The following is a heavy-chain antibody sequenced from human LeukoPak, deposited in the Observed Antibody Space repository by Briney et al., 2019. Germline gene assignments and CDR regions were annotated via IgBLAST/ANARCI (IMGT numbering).Heavy chain of an antibody. CDR2: ISYDGSNK. CDR1: GFTFSSYA. D-gene: IGHD6-19*01. CDR3: ARDRVPYSSGLFGNWLDP. J-gene: IGHJ5*02. Sequence: GGSLRLPCAASGFTFSSYAMHWVRQAPGKGLEWVAVISYDGSNKYYADSVKGRFTISRDNSKNTLYLQMNSLRAEDTAVYYCARDRVPYSSGLFGNWLDPWGQGTLVTVSS. V-gene: IGHV3-30-3*01.